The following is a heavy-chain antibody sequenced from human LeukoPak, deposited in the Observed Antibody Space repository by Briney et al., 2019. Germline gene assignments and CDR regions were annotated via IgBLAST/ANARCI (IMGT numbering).Heavy chain of an antibody. V-gene: IGHV3-21*01. Sequence: PGGSLRLSCAASGFTFSSYSMNWVRQAPGKGLDWVSSISSSSSYIYYADSVKGRFTISRDNAKNSLYLQMNSLRAEDTAVYYCARIDYGDYDLDYWGQGTLVTVSS. CDR2: ISSSSSYI. J-gene: IGHJ4*02. CDR3: ARIDYGDYDLDY. CDR1: GFTFSSYS. D-gene: IGHD4-17*01.